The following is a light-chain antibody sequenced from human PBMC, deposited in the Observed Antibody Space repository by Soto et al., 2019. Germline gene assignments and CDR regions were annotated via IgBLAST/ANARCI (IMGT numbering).Light chain of an antibody. CDR2: EVS. V-gene: IGLV2-14*01. Sequence: QSALTQPASVSGSPGQSVTISCTGTSXDVCGYNYVSWYQQHPGKAPKLMIYEVSNRPSGVSNRFSGSKSGNTASLTISGLQAEDEADYYCSSYTTSSTGVFGTGTKVTVL. CDR3: SSYTTSSTGV. CDR1: SXDVCGYNY. J-gene: IGLJ1*01.